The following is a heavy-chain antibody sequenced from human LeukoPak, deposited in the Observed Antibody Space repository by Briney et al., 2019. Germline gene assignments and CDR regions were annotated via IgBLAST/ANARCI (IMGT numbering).Heavy chain of an antibody. CDR1: GFTFSSYA. V-gene: IGHV3-23*01. D-gene: IGHD3-16*01. CDR3: ANWGKSYGLDY. Sequence: GGSQRLSCAASGFTFSSYAMSWVRQAPGKGLEWVSAISGSGGSTYYAGSVKGRFTLSRDNSKNTLYLQMSSLRAEDTAVYYCANWGKSYGLDYLGQGTLVTVSS. J-gene: IGHJ4*02. CDR2: ISGSGGST.